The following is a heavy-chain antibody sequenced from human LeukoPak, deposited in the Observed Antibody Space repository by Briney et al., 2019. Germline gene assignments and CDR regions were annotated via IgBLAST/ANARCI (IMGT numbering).Heavy chain of an antibody. Sequence: PGGSLRLSCAASGFTFSSYAMSWVRQAPGKGLEWVSAISGSGDSTYYADSVQGRFTISRDNSKNTLYPQMNSLRAEDTAVYYCAKELVPHSSSAYYFDYWGQGTLVTVSS. CDR2: ISGSGDST. V-gene: IGHV3-23*01. CDR1: GFTFSSYA. J-gene: IGHJ4*02. D-gene: IGHD6-6*01. CDR3: AKELVPHSSSAYYFDY.